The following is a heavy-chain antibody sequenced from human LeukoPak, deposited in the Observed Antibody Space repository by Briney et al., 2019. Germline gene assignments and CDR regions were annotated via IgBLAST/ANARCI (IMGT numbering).Heavy chain of an antibody. CDR3: ARGPYYSGSHSFDY. V-gene: IGHV4-4*07. CDR1: SGPISTYY. D-gene: IGHD1-26*01. J-gene: IGHJ4*02. CDR2: IYSSGST. Sequence: SETLSLTCTVSSGPISTYYWSWIRQPAGKGLGWIGRIYSSGSTNYNPSLKNRVTMSVDTSKNQFSLKLSSVTAADTAVYYCARGPYYSGSHSFDYWGQGTLVTVSS.